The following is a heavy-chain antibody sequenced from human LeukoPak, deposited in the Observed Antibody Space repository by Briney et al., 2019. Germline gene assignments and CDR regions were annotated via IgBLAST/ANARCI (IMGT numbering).Heavy chain of an antibody. CDR2: ISSSSSYI. J-gene: IGHJ4*02. Sequence: GGSLRLSCAASGFTFSSYSMNWVRQAPGKGLEGVSSISSSSSYIYYADSVKGRFTISRDNAKNSLYLQMNSLRAEDTAVYYCARESVSYDILTGYFFDYWGQGTLVTVSS. CDR1: GFTFSSYS. CDR3: ARESVSYDILTGYFFDY. V-gene: IGHV3-21*01. D-gene: IGHD3-9*01.